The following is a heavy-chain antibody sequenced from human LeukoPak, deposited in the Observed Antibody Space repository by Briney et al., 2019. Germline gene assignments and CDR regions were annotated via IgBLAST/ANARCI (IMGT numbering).Heavy chain of an antibody. J-gene: IGHJ6*03. V-gene: IGHV4-59*12. CDR3: ARDLRRRVTAIGYGPNEYYYYMDV. Sequence: SETLSLTCTVSGGSISDFYWSWIRQPPGKGLEWIGYIFYSGSTTYNPSLKSRVTMSVDTSKNQFSLKLSSVTAADTAVYYCARDLRRRVTAIGYGPNEYYYYMDVWGKGTTVTISS. CDR1: GGSISDFY. CDR2: IFYSGST. D-gene: IGHD4/OR15-4a*01.